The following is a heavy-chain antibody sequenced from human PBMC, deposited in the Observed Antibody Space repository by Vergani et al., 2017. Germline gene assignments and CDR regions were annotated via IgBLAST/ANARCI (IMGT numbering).Heavy chain of an antibody. CDR1: GGPISSYY. V-gene: IGHV4-59*01. Sequence: QVQLQESGPGLVKPSETLSLTCTVSGGPISSYYWSWIRQPPGKGLEWIGYIYYSGSTNYNPSLKSRVTIAVDTSKNQFSLKLSSVTAADTAVYYCARDVPHYYCDSSGYYNYYYYMDVWGKGTTVTVSS. J-gene: IGHJ6*03. CDR3: ARDVPHYYCDSSGYYNYYYYMDV. D-gene: IGHD3-22*01. CDR2: IYYSGST.